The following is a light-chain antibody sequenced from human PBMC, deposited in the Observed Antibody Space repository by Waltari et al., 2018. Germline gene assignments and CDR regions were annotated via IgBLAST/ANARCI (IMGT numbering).Light chain of an antibody. CDR2: EVS. CDR3: TSFTSSATWV. CDR1: SSDIGAYKH. V-gene: IGLV2-14*01. J-gene: IGLJ3*02. Sequence: QSALTQPASVSGSPGQSITISCSGTSSDIGAYKHVSWYQQHPGKAPKLMIYEVSNRPSGVSNRFSGSKSDNTASLTISGLQADDESHYYCTSFTSSATWVFGGGTKVTVL.